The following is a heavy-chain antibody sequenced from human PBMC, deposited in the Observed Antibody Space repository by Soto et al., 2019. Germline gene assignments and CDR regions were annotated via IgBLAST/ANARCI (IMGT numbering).Heavy chain of an antibody. Sequence: PGGSLRLSCAASGFTFDDYAMHWVRQAPGKGLEWVSGISWNSGSIGYADSVKGRFTISRDNAKNSLYLQMNSLRAEDTALYYCAKDIAANYDSSGCIPDYWGQGTLVTVSS. D-gene: IGHD3-22*01. CDR3: AKDIAANYDSSGCIPDY. CDR1: GFTFDDYA. CDR2: ISWNSGSI. V-gene: IGHV3-9*01. J-gene: IGHJ4*02.